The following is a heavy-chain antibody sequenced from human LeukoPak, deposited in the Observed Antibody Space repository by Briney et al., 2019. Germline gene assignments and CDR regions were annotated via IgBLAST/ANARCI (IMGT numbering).Heavy chain of an antibody. CDR1: GFTFSDYY. CDR2: IKGDGRDT. D-gene: IGHD3-22*01. J-gene: IGHJ4*02. V-gene: IGHV3-11*03. Sequence: GGSLRLSCAASGFTFSDYYMTWIRQAPGRGLEWISYIKGDGRDTTYADSVKGRFTISRDNAKNTLYLQMNSLRADDTAVYYCVRTYVYDSSGYYAFFDNWGQGTLVTVSS. CDR3: VRTYVYDSSGYYAFFDN.